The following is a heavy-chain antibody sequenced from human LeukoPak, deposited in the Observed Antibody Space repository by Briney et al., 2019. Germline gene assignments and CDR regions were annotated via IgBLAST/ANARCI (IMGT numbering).Heavy chain of an antibody. CDR2: INHSGST. D-gene: IGHD4-17*01. J-gene: IGHJ5*02. Sequence: SETLSLTCAVYGGSFSDYYWSWIRQPPGKGLEWIGEINHSGSTNYNTSPKSRVTISVDTSKNQFSLKLSSVTAADTAVYYCAQGHDYGDYLNWFDPWGQGTLVTVSS. CDR3: AQGHDYGDYLNWFDP. CDR1: GGSFSDYY. V-gene: IGHV4-34*01.